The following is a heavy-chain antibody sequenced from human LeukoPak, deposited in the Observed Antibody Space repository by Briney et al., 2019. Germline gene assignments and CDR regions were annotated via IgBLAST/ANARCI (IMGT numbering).Heavy chain of an antibody. D-gene: IGHD1-1*01. CDR1: GGSISSSSYY. J-gene: IGHJ4*02. V-gene: IGHV4-39*01. CDR2: IYYSGYI. Sequence: SETLPLTCTVSGGSISSSSYYWGWIRQPPGKGLEWIGSIYYSGYIYYNPSLKSRVTISVDTSKNQFSLKLSSATAADTAVYYCARIYKAMGIDYWGQGTLVTVSS. CDR3: ARIYKAMGIDY.